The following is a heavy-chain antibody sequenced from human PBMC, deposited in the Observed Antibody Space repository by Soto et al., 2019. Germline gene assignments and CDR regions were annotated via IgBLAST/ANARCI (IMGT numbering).Heavy chain of an antibody. CDR2: IYYSGST. V-gene: IGHV4-59*01. CDR3: ARRVETSTIAASRWFDP. CDR1: GGSISSYY. Sequence: PSETLSLTCTVSGGSISSYYWSWIRQPPGKGLEWIGYIYYSGSTNYNPSLKSRVTISVDTSKNQFSLKLSSVTAADTAVYFCARRVETSTIAASRWFDPWGQGTLVTVSS. D-gene: IGHD6-6*01. J-gene: IGHJ5*02.